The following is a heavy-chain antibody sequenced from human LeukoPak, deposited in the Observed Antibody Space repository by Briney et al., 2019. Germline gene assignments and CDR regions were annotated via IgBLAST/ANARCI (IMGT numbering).Heavy chain of an antibody. Sequence: ASVKVCCKASGYTFTSYGMHWVCQAPGQRLEWMGWINAGNGNTKYSQKFQGRVTITRDTSASTAYMELSSLRSEDTAVYYCARDRHDILTGDNWFDPRGQGTLVTVSS. CDR2: INAGNGNT. D-gene: IGHD3-9*01. J-gene: IGHJ5*02. CDR1: GYTFTSYG. V-gene: IGHV1-3*01. CDR3: ARDRHDILTGDNWFDP.